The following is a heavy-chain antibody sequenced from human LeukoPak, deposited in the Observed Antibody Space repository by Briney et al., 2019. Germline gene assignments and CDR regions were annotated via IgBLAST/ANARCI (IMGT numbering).Heavy chain of an antibody. D-gene: IGHD6-19*01. CDR2: IKQDGSDK. J-gene: IGHJ4*02. CDR3: ATYSSAFSY. V-gene: IGHV3-7*01. Sequence: PGGSLRLSCAASGFTVSSNYMSWVRQAPGKGLEWVANIKQDGSDKYYVDSVKGRFTISRDNAKNSLYLQMNSLRAEDTAVYYCATYSSAFSYWGQGTLVTVSS. CDR1: GFTVSSNY.